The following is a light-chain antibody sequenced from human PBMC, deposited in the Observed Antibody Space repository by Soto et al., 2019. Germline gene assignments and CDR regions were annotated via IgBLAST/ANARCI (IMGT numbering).Light chain of an antibody. CDR3: QQRSNWPPYS. CDR1: QSVSSY. CDR2: DAS. V-gene: IGKV3-11*01. J-gene: IGKJ2*03. Sequence: EIVLTQSPATLSLSPGERATLSCRASQSVSSYLAWYQEKPGQAPRLLIYDASNRATGIPARFSGSGSGTDFSLTISSLEPEDFAVYYCQQRSNWPPYSFGQEIKLESK.